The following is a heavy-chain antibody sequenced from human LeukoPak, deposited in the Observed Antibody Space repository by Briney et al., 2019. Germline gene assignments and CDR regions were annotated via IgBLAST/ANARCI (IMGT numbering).Heavy chain of an antibody. J-gene: IGHJ4*02. CDR1: GFTFSSYA. Sequence: GGSLRLSCAASGFTFSSYAVSWVRQAPGKGLQWVSGISGSGGSTYYADSVKGRFTISRDNSKNTLHLQMSSLRAEDTAVYYCARKGLGDYWGQGTLVTVSS. D-gene: IGHD6-19*01. CDR3: ARKGLGDY. V-gene: IGHV3-23*01. CDR2: ISGSGGST.